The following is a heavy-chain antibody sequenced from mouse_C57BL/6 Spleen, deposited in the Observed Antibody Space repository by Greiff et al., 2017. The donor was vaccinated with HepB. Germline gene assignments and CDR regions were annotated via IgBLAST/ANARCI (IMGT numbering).Heavy chain of an antibody. CDR1: GYTFTSYW. J-gene: IGHJ4*01. V-gene: IGHV1-52*01. Sequence: QVQLQQPGAELVRPGSSVKLSCKASGYTFTSYWMHWVKQRPIQGLEWIGNIDPSDSETHYNQKFKDKATLTVDKSSSTAYMQLSSLTSGDSAVYYCARRRGNAMDYWGQGTSVTVSS. CDR2: IDPSDSET. D-gene: IGHD4-1*01. CDR3: ARRRGNAMDY.